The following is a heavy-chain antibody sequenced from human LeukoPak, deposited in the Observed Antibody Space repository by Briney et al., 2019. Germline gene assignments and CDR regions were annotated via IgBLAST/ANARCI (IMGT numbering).Heavy chain of an antibody. Sequence: ASVKVSCKASGYTFTGYYMHWVRQAPGQGLEWMGWINPNSGGANYAQKLQGRVTMTTDTSTSTAYMELRSLRSDDTAVYYCARVGRYGDPWDYFDYWGQGTLVTVSS. D-gene: IGHD4-17*01. CDR1: GYTFTGYY. J-gene: IGHJ4*02. V-gene: IGHV1-2*02. CDR2: INPNSGGA. CDR3: ARVGRYGDPWDYFDY.